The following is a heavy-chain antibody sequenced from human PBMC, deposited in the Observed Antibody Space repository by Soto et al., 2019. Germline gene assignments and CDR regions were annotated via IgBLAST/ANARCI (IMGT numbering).Heavy chain of an antibody. D-gene: IGHD6-19*01. CDR2: TSFDGTKK. Sequence: QEQLVQSGGGVVQPGRYLRLSCAASGFSFSTYGIHWVRQAPGKGLEWLAVTSFDGTKKYSSDSVKGRLTVSRDTSNNTVYLRMSSLRVEDTAVYYCAREAPWAVAGSSYFDYWGQGTLVTVSS. CDR3: AREAPWAVAGSSYFDY. V-gene: IGHV3-33*01. CDR1: GFSFSTYG. J-gene: IGHJ4*02.